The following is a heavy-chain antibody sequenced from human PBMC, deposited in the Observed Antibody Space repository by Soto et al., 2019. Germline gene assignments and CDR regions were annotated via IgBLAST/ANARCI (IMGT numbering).Heavy chain of an antibody. CDR2: INHSGST. D-gene: IGHD4-17*01. J-gene: IGHJ6*02. Sequence: SETLSLTCAVYGGSFSGYYWSWIRQPPGKGLEWIGEINHSGSTNYNPSLKSRVTISVDTSKNQFSLKLSSVTAADTAVYYCARVTVTTSSYYYYYYGMDVWGQGTTVTVYS. V-gene: IGHV4-34*01. CDR3: ARVTVTTSSYYYYYYGMDV. CDR1: GGSFSGYY.